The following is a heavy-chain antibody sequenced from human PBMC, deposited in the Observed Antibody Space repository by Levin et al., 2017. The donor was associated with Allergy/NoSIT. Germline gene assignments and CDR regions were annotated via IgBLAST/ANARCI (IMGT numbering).Heavy chain of an antibody. Sequence: SQTLSLTCGVYGGSFSGYYCNWVRQPPVKGLEWIGEINHSGSPDYNPSRKSRVTISLDTSKTQCSLRLTSVTAADTAIYYCARGGSYYGFNYWGQGALVTVSS. CDR2: INHSGSP. V-gene: IGHV4-34*01. CDR1: GGSFSGYY. D-gene: IGHD1-26*01. CDR3: ARGGSYYGFNY. J-gene: IGHJ4*02.